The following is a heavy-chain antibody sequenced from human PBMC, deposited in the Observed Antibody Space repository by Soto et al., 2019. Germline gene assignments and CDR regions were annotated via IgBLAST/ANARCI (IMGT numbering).Heavy chain of an antibody. V-gene: IGHV3-48*01. CDR2: ISSSSSTI. Sequence: EVQLVESGGGLVQPGGSLRLSCAASGFTFNSYSMNWVRQAPGKGLEWVSYISSSSSTIYYADSVKGRFTISRDNAKNSLYLQMNSLRAEDTAVCYCARDGLWFGETYDYWGQGTLVTVSS. CDR1: GFTFNSYS. D-gene: IGHD3-10*01. J-gene: IGHJ4*02. CDR3: ARDGLWFGETYDY.